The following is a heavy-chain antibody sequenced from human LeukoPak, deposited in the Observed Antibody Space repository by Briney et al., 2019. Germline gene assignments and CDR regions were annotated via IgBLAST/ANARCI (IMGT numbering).Heavy chain of an antibody. V-gene: IGHV3-33*01. D-gene: IGHD1-26*01. CDR3: ARETTTLDY. CDR2: IWYDGSTK. Sequence: GGSLRLSCAASGFTFSSYGMHWVCQAPGKGLEWVAVIWYDGSTKFYADSVKGRFTISRDDSKNTLYLQMNSLRAEDTAVYYCARETTTLDYWGQGTLVTVSS. CDR1: GFTFSSYG. J-gene: IGHJ4*02.